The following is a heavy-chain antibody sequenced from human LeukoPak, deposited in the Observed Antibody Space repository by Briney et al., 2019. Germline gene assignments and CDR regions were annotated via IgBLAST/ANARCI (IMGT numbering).Heavy chain of an antibody. CDR1: GFSFSRYD. D-gene: IGHD3-3*01. V-gene: IGHV3-30*02. Sequence: GGSLRPSCAASGFSFSRYDIHWVRQAPGKGLEWVAFIRYDGSNKNYADSVKGRFTISRDNFMSTVYLQMNSLRAEDTAVYYCAKDRQTITIFGVVNTPRANFDYWGQGTLVTVSS. CDR2: IRYDGSNK. CDR3: AKDRQTITIFGVVNTPRANFDY. J-gene: IGHJ4*02.